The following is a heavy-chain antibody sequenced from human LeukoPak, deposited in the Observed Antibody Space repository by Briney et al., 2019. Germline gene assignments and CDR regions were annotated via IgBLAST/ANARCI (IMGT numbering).Heavy chain of an antibody. V-gene: IGHV4-39*07. CDR2: IYYSGST. CDR3: ARDSGYGSGSYPLYWFDP. J-gene: IGHJ5*02. D-gene: IGHD3-10*01. CDR1: GGSISSSSYY. Sequence: PSETLSLTCTVSGGSISSSSYYWGWIRQPPGKGLEWIGSIYYSGSTYYNPSLKSRVTISVDTSKNQFSLKLSSVTAADTAVYYCARDSGYGSGSYPLYWFDPWGQGTLVTVSS.